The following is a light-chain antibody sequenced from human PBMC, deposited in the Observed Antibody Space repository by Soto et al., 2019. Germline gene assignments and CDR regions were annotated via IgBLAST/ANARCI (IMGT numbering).Light chain of an antibody. J-gene: IGKJ1*01. CDR1: QTISNTF. V-gene: IGKV3-20*01. CDR2: GAS. CDR3: QHYGSSPRA. Sequence: EMELAQSARTLSLSAGERVALCCRASQTISNTFLAWYQQRPGQAPRLLIYGASGRAAGIPDRFSGSGSGTDFTLSISRLQPEDFAVYYCQHYGSSPRAFGQGTKVDIK.